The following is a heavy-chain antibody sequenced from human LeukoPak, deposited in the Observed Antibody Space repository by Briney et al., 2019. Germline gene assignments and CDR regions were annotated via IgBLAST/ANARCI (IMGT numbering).Heavy chain of an antibody. CDR3: ITPLPYSAQ. CDR1: GFTFSNAW. D-gene: IGHD2-21*01. V-gene: IGHV3-15*07. CDR2: IKPKTDGETT. Sequence: GGSLRLSCAASGFTFSNAWMNWVRQAPGKGLEWVGRIKPKTDGETTEYAAPVKGRFSISRDDSKNMLYLQMNSQKTEDTAVYYCITPLPYSAQGGQGTLVTVSS. J-gene: IGHJ4*02.